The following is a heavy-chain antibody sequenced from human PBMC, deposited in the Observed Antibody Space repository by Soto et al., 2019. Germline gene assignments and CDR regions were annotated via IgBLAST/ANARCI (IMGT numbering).Heavy chain of an antibody. J-gene: IGHJ4*02. Sequence: SETLSLTCTVSGGSISSGGYYWSWIRQHPGKGLEWIGYIYNTETTYYTPSHKSRVTISADTSKNQFSLNLSSVTAADTAVYFCVRVSSRWYDLDYWGQGTLVTVS. V-gene: IGHV4-31*03. CDR1: GGSISSGGYY. CDR3: VRVSSRWYDLDY. D-gene: IGHD6-13*01. CDR2: IYNTETT.